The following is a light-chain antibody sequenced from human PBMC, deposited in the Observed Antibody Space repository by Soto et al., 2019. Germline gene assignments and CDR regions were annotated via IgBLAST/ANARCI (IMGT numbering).Light chain of an antibody. V-gene: IGKV3-20*01. J-gene: IGKJ1*01. Sequence: EIALTQSPGTLSLSPGERATLSCRASQSVSSSYLAWYQQKPGQAPRLLIYGASSRTTGVPDRFSGSGSGTDFTLTISRLEPEDFAVYYCQQYGSSPMTFGQGTKVDI. CDR2: GAS. CDR3: QQYGSSPMT. CDR1: QSVSSSY.